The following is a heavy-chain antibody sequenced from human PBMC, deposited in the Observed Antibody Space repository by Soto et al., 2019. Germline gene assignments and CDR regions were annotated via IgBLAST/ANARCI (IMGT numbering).Heavy chain of an antibody. J-gene: IGHJ4*02. D-gene: IGHD3-22*01. Sequence: EVQLVESGGGLVQPGGSLTLSCSASGFTFSIYAMHWVRQAPGKGLEYVSSISTNGGNTHYADSVKGRFTISRDNSKNTHYLQMSNLRAEDTAVYYCVKGEYYYDSAAYYPFDHWGQGTLVIVSS. CDR3: VKGEYYYDSAAYYPFDH. V-gene: IGHV3-64D*06. CDR1: GFTFSIYA. CDR2: ISTNGGNT.